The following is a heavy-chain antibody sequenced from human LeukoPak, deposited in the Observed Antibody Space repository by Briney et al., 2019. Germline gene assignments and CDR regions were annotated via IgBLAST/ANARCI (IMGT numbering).Heavy chain of an antibody. D-gene: IGHD6-19*01. CDR2: INHSGST. J-gene: IGHJ4*02. CDR1: GGSFSGYY. CDR3: ARGEYPTRWLPLDY. Sequence: PSEALSLTCAVYGGSFSGYYWSWIRQPPGKGLEWIGEINHSGSTNYNPSLKSRVTISVDTSKNQFSLKLSSVTAADTAVYYCARGEYPTRWLPLDYWGQGTLVTVSS. V-gene: IGHV4-34*01.